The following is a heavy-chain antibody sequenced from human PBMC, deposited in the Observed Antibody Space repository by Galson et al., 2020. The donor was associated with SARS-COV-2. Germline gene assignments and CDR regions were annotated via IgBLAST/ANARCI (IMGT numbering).Heavy chain of an antibody. CDR3: ARDFTTVTTSTYYYCMDV. J-gene: IGHJ6*02. D-gene: IGHD4-4*01. CDR1: GYTFTSYY. V-gene: IGHV1-46*01. Sequence: ASVKVSCKASGYTFTSYYMHWVRQAPGQGLEWMGIINPSGGSTSYAQKFQGRVTMTRDTSTSTVYMELSSLRSEDTAVYYCARDFTTVTTSTYYYCMDVGGQGTTVTVSS. CDR2: INPSGGST.